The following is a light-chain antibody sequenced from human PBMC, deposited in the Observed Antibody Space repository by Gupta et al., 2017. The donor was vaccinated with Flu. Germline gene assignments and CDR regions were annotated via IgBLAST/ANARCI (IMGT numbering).Light chain of an antibody. CDR2: GAS. CDR1: QSVSSN. CDR3: QQDKNWPRA. Sequence: EIVLTQSPATLSVSPGERATLSCRASQSVSSNLAWYQQRPGQAPRRLIYGASTRDTGIPARFSGSGSGTQFTLTISSVQSEDFTVYYCQQDKNWPRAFGQGTMVEIK. J-gene: IGKJ1*01. V-gene: IGKV3-15*01.